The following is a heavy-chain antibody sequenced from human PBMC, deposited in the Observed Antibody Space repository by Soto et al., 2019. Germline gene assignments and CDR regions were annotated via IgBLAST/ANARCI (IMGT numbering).Heavy chain of an antibody. J-gene: IGHJ4*02. CDR3: ATAIAATGPADS. CDR1: GYTFSNNG. Sequence: VQSGGEVKKPGASVKVSCKASGYTFSNNGFTWVRQAPGQGLEWMGWIGGYNGNTNYAPKFQGRVTMTADTSTSTPHMELRGLRSDDTAVYYFATAIAATGPADSWGQGTLVTVSS. V-gene: IGHV1-18*01. CDR2: IGGYNGNT. D-gene: IGHD6-13*01.